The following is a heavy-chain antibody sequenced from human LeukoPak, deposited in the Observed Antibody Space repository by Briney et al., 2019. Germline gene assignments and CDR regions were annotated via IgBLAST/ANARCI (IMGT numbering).Heavy chain of an antibody. J-gene: IGHJ2*01. CDR3: AKDSSGWPYWYFDL. Sequence: GGSLRLSCAASGFTFSSYWMSWVRQAPGKGLEWVANIKQDGSEKYYVDSVKGRLTISRDNAKNTLYLQMNSLRAEDTAVYYCAKDSSGWPYWYFDLWAVAPWSLSPQ. CDR2: IKQDGSEK. CDR1: GFTFSSYW. D-gene: IGHD6-19*01. V-gene: IGHV3-7*03.